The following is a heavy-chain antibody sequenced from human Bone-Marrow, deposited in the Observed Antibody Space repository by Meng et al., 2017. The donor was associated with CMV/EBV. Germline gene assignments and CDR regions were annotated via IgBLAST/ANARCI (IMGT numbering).Heavy chain of an antibody. V-gene: IGHV1-18*01. D-gene: IGHD6-6*01. CDR2: ISAYTGNT. J-gene: IGHJ5*02. CDR1: GYTFTSYG. CDR3: SRAARPSFRFAP. Sequence: ASVKVSCKASGYTFTSYGISWVRQAPGQGLEWMGWISAYTGNTNYAQTLQGRVTMTTDTSTSTAYMELRSLRSDDTAVYYCSRAARPSFRFAPFSQGTLVTVSS.